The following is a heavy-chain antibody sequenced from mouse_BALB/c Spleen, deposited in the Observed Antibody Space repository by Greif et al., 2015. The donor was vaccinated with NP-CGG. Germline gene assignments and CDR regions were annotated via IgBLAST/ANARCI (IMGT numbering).Heavy chain of an antibody. CDR2: ISSGGGNT. J-gene: IGHJ3*01. Sequence: EVKLMESGGGLVKPGGSLKLSCAASGFTFSSYTMSWVRQTPEKRLGWVATISSGGGNTYYPDSVKGRFTISRDNAKNNLYLQMSSLRSEDTALYYCAREFAYWGQGTLVTVSA. CDR1: GFTFSSYT. V-gene: IGHV5-9*03. CDR3: AREFAY.